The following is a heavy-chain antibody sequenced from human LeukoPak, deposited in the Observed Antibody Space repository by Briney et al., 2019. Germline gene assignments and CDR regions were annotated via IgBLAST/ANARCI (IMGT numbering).Heavy chain of an antibody. D-gene: IGHD1-14*01. CDR3: ARDEWWNQFHYHGMDV. V-gene: IGHV3-23*01. J-gene: IGHJ6*02. Sequence: GGSLRLSCAASGFTFSSHWMSWVRQAPGKGLEWVSAISKIGGEKFYADSVKGRFTISRDNSKNTLSLQMDSLRADDTALYYCARDEWWNQFHYHGMDVWGQGTTVTVSS. CDR2: ISKIGGEK. CDR1: GFTFSSHW.